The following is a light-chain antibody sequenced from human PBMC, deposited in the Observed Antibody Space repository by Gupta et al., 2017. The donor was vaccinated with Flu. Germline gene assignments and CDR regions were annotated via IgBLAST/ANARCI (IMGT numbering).Light chain of an antibody. CDR3: SSYTSSSTLV. Sequence: QSALPQPASVSGSPGQSITISCTGTSSDVGGYNYVSWYQQHPGKAPKLMIYEVSNRPSGVSNRCSGSKSGNKASLTISGLQAEDEADYYCSSYTSSSTLVFGGGTKLTVL. V-gene: IGLV2-14*01. J-gene: IGLJ2*01. CDR1: SSDVGGYNY. CDR2: EVS.